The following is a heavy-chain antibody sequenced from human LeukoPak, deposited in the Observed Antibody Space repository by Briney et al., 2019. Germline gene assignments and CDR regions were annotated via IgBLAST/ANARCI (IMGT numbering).Heavy chain of an antibody. Sequence: GGSLRLSCAASGFTFSSYGMSWVRQAPGKGLEWVSAISGSGGSTYCADSVKGPFTISRDNSKNTLYLQMNSLRAEDTAVYYCAKSPDYTGYYYYMDVWGKGTTVTISS. CDR3: AKSPDYTGYYYYMDV. D-gene: IGHD4-11*01. CDR2: ISGSGGST. CDR1: GFTFSSYG. V-gene: IGHV3-23*01. J-gene: IGHJ6*03.